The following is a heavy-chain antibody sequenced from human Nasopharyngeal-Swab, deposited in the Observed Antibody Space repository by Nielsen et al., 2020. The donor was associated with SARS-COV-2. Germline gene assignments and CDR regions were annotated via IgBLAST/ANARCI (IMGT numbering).Heavy chain of an antibody. J-gene: IGHJ4*02. CDR2: ISSGSSYT. CDR1: GFTFSDYY. D-gene: IGHD2-15*01. V-gene: IGHV3-11*06. Sequence: GESLKISCAASGFTFSDYYMTWNRQAPGKGLEWVSYISSGSSYTNYADSVRGRFTISRDNAKNSLYLHMNSLRAEDTAIYYCARYSRYCSGGTCYNPLHYWGQGTLVTVSS. CDR3: ARYSRYCSGGTCYNPLHY.